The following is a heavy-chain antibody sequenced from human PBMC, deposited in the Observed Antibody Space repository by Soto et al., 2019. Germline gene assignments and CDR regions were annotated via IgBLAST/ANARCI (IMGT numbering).Heavy chain of an antibody. CDR3: ARDVEDDFWSGHPFDY. V-gene: IGHV3-30-3*01. Sequence: QVQLVESGGGVVQPGRSLRLSCAASGFTFSSYAMHWVRQAPGKGLEWVAVISYDGSNKYYEDSVKGRFTISRDNSKNTLYLQMNSLRAEDTAVYYCARDVEDDFWSGHPFDYWGQGTLVTVSS. J-gene: IGHJ4*02. CDR2: ISYDGSNK. CDR1: GFTFSSYA. D-gene: IGHD3-3*01.